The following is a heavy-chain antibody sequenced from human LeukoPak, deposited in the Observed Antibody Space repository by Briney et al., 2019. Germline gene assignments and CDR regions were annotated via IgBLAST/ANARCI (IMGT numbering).Heavy chain of an antibody. CDR3: TKGVLFSTDALDI. J-gene: IGHJ3*02. CDR1: GLSFSFYA. D-gene: IGHD2-8*02. CDR2: ISGGGAGT. Sequence: GGSLRLSCAASGLSFSFYAMSWVRQAPGKGLEWVSSISGGGAGTYYADSVKGRFTISRDNSKNTLYLQMNSLRAEDTAIYYCTKGVLFSTDALDIWGQGTMVTVSS. V-gene: IGHV3-23*01.